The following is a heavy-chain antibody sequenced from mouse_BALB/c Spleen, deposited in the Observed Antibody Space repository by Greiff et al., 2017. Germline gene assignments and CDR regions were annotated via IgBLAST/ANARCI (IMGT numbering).Heavy chain of an antibody. J-gene: IGHJ2*01. D-gene: IGHD2-4*01. CDR1: GYTFTDYE. V-gene: IGHV1-15*01. CDR2: IDPETGGT. CDR3: TLMITYYFDY. Sequence: VQLQQSGAELVRPGASVTLSCKASGYTFTDYEMHWVKQTPVHGLEWIGAIDPETGGTAYNQKFKGKATLTADKSSSTAYMELRSLTSEDSAVYYCTLMITYYFDYWGQGTTLTVSS.